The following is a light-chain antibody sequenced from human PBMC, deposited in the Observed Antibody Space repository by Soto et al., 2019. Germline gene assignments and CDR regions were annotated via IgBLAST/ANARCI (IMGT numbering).Light chain of an antibody. V-gene: IGLV2-14*03. CDR1: SSDVGGYNY. Sequence: QSVLTQPASVSGSPGQSITISCTGTSSDVGGYNYVSWYQHHPGKAPKILIYDVNSRPSGVSDRFSGSKSGNTASLTISGLQAEDEADYYCSSYTSSSTEVFGTGTKVTVL. J-gene: IGLJ1*01. CDR2: DVN. CDR3: SSYTSSSTEV.